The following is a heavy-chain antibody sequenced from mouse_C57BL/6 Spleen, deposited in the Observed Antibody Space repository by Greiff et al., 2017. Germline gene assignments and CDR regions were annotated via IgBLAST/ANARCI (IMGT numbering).Heavy chain of an antibody. V-gene: IGHV5-17*01. D-gene: IGHD4-1*01. CDR1: GFTFSDYG. J-gene: IGHJ4*01. CDR2: ISSGSSTI. CDR3: ARAWDVAIDD. Sequence: EVQLVESGGGLVKPGGSLKLSCAASGFTFSDYGMHWVRQAPEKGLEWVAYISSGSSTIYYADTVKGRFTISRDNAKNTLFRQMTSLRSEDTAMFYCARAWDVAIDDWGQGISVTVSS.